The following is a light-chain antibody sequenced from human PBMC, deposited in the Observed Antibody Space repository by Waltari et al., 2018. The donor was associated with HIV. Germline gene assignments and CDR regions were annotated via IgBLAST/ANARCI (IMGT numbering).Light chain of an antibody. CDR3: QSYDSSRSGWV. CDR1: SSNIVAGYD. Sequence: QSVLTQPPSVSGAPGQRRTISCTGGSSNIVAGYDEHWYQHLPGTAPKLLIYRDVNGPSRGPDRVTVARLGPSASLAMLVVPTADESDESCQSYDSSRSGWVFGGGTRLTV. J-gene: IGLJ3*02. V-gene: IGLV1-40*01. CDR2: RDV.